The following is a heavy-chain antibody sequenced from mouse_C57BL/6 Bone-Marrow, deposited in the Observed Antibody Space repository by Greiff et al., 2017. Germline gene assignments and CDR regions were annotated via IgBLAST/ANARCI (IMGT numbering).Heavy chain of an antibody. Sequence: EVQLVESGGGLVKPGGSLKLSCAASGFTFSSYAMSWVRQPPATRLAWVATISDGGSYTYSPDNVKGRFTISIDKSKNNLYLQMSHLKSEDTAMYDCARDPGAMDDWGQGTSVTVSS. V-gene: IGHV5-4*01. CDR1: GFTFSSYA. CDR3: ARDPGAMDD. CDR2: ISDGGSYT. J-gene: IGHJ4*01.